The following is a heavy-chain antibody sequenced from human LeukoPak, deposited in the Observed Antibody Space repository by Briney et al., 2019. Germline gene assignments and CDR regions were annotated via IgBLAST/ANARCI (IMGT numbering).Heavy chain of an antibody. CDR2: ITPNSGGT. CDR1: GYTFTAYY. J-gene: IGHJ5*02. D-gene: IGHD2-2*02. Sequence: ASVKFSCKASGYTFTAYYMHWVRLAPGQGLEWMGWITPNSGGTKYAQRFQGRVTMTRDTSISTAYMELSGLRSDDTAVCYCARGFRLSAIEDCFDPWGQGTLVTVSS. CDR3: ARGFRLSAIEDCFDP. V-gene: IGHV1-2*02.